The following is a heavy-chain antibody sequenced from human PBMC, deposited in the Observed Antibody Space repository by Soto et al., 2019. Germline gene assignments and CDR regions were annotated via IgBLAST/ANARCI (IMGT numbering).Heavy chain of an antibody. Sequence: GGSLRLSCAASGIAFSSYWMTWVRQAPGKGLEWVANIKQDGSDKYYVDSVKGRFTISRDNAKNSLYLQMNGLRAEDTAVYYWARDPPWDDDASDIWGQGTMVTVSS. CDR3: ARDPPWDDDASDI. J-gene: IGHJ3*02. CDR1: GIAFSSYW. V-gene: IGHV3-7*01. CDR2: IKQDGSDK. D-gene: IGHD1-26*01.